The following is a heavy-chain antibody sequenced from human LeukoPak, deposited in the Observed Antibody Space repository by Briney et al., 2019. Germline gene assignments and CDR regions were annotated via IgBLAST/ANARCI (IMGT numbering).Heavy chain of an antibody. Sequence: SETLSLTCTVSDGSSSSSSWNWIRQPPGKGLEWIGYIYYSGSTKYNPSLESRVTISADTSKNQISLNMRSVTAADTAIYYCARRQQTGGDNGLHNWFDPWGQGILVTVSS. CDR2: IYYSGST. CDR3: ARRQQTGGDNGLHNWFDP. V-gene: IGHV4-59*08. J-gene: IGHJ5*02. CDR1: DGSSSSSS. D-gene: IGHD5-24*01.